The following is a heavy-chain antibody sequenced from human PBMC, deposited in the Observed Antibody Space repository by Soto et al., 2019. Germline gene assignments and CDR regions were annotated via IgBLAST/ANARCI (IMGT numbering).Heavy chain of an antibody. CDR3: ARASHSGWNYFDY. Sequence: QVQLVQSGAEVKKPGASVKVSCKASGYTFTDYYMHWVRQAPGQGLEWMGWINPNSGGTNYAQKFQGWVTMTRDTSISTAYMELSRLRSDDTAVYYCARASHSGWNYFDYWGQGTLVTVSS. CDR2: INPNSGGT. CDR1: GYTFTDYY. D-gene: IGHD3-22*01. J-gene: IGHJ4*02. V-gene: IGHV1-2*04.